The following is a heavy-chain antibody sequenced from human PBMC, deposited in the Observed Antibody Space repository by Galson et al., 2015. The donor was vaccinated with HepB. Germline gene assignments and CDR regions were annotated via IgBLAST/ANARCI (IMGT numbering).Heavy chain of an antibody. D-gene: IGHD5-24*01. J-gene: IGHJ6*02. V-gene: IGHV4-34*01. CDR1: GGSFSGYY. CDR3: AGLEMATTAPMDV. Sequence: ETLSLTCAVYGGSFSGYYWSWIRQPPGKGLEWIGEINHSGSTNYNPSLKSRITISVNTSKSQFSLKLSSVTAADTAVYYCAGLEMATTAPMDVWGQGTTVTVSS. CDR2: INHSGST.